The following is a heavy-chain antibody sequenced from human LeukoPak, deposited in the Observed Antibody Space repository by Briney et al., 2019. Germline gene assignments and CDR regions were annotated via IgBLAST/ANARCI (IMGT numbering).Heavy chain of an antibody. CDR3: ARDGGGNSFDY. CDR1: RFTFSSYS. J-gene: IGHJ4*02. CDR2: ISRSSSYI. V-gene: IGHV3-21*01. D-gene: IGHD4-23*01. Sequence: GGALRVSCAASRFTFSSYSMNWVRQAPGKGVEWVSSISRSSSYIYYADSVKGRFTISRDNAKKSLYLQMNSLRTEDTAVYYCARDGGGNSFDYWGQGTLVTVSS.